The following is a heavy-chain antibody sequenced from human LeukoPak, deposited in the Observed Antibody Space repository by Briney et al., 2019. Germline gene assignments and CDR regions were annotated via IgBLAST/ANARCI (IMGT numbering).Heavy chain of an antibody. CDR1: GYTFTGYY. V-gene: IGHV1-2*04. Sequence: ASVKVSCKASGYTFTGYYMHWVRQAPGQGLEWMGWINPNSGGTNYAQKFQGWVTMTRDTSISTAYMELSRLRSDDTAVYYCARELYSSIGADYWGQGTLVTVSS. CDR3: ARELYSSIGADY. D-gene: IGHD6-13*01. CDR2: INPNSGGT. J-gene: IGHJ4*02.